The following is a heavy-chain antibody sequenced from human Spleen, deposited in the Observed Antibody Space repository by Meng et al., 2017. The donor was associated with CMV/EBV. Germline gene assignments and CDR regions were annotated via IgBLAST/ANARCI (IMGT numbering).Heavy chain of an antibody. J-gene: IGHJ4*02. CDR3: AKGQFFYESGGYLILDS. V-gene: IGHV3-23*01. D-gene: IGHD3-22*01. CDR2: ISGSGDST. Sequence: GESLKISCAASGFTFSNYAMTWVRQAPGKGLEWVSSISGSGDSTYYADSVKGRLTICRDNSKNTLYLRMDSLRAEDTAVYYCAKGQFFYESGGYLILDSWGQGALVTVSS. CDR1: GFTFSNYA.